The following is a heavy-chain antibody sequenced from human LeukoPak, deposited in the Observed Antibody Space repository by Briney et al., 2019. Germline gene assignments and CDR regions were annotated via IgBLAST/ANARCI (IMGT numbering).Heavy chain of an antibody. D-gene: IGHD2-21*02. CDR3: AKLKTAYDAFDI. CDR1: GFTFSSYA. CDR2: ISGSGGST. V-gene: IGHV3-23*01. J-gene: IGHJ3*02. Sequence: PGGSLRLSCAASGFTFSSYAMSWVRQAPGEGLEWVSAISGSGGSTYYADSVKGRFTISRDNSKNTLYLQMNSLRAEDTAVYYCAKLKTAYDAFDIWGQGTMVTVSS.